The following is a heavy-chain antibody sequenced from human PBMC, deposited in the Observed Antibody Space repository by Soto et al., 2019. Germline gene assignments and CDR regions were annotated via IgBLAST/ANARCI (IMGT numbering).Heavy chain of an antibody. CDR1: GFTLSTYD. J-gene: IGHJ6*03. CDR3: AKGPLSASGDCYLDV. Sequence: EVQLVESGGGLVQPGGSLRLSCAASGFTLSTYDMHWVRQATGKGLEWVAALSYAGDTYYPGLVKGRLTVTREGDKNYLEHQMNRLPGGDTAVDYCAKGPLSASGDCYLDVWGKGTTVTVSS. CDR2: LSYAGDT. V-gene: IGHV3-13*01. D-gene: IGHD3-10*01.